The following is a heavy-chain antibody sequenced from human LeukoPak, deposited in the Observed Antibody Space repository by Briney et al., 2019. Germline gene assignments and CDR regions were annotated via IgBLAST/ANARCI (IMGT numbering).Heavy chain of an antibody. CDR1: GGSISDYY. CDR2: VFFSGNT. D-gene: IGHD2-15*01. CDR3: ARDPSRSCAGGNCFSS. V-gene: IGHV4-39*07. J-gene: IGHJ5*02. Sequence: SETLSLTCTVSGGSISDYYWGWIRQPPGKGLEWIGSVFFSGNTYYEPSLKSRVTISVATSTNQFSLNVRSVSAADTAVYYCARDPSRSCAGGNCFSSWGQGTLVIVSS.